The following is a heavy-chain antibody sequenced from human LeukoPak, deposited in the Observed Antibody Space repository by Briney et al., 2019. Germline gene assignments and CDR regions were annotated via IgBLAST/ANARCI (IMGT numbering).Heavy chain of an antibody. CDR2: ISGGGST. Sequence: GGSLRLSCAASGFTFSSYAMSWVRQAPGKGLEWVSGISGGGSTYYADSVKGRFTISRDNSKNTLSLQMNGLRADDTAIYYCAKTMYYFDSSGYYYFQDWGQGTLVTVSS. CDR3: AKTMYYFDSSGYYYFQD. D-gene: IGHD3-22*01. V-gene: IGHV3-23*01. CDR1: GFTFSSYA. J-gene: IGHJ1*01.